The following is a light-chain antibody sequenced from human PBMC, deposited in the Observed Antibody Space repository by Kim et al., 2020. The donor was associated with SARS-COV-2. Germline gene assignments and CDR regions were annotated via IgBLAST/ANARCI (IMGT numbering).Light chain of an antibody. CDR3: LQDYNYPYT. V-gene: IGKV1-6*01. CDR1: QGISNE. CDR2: SAS. Sequence: SASVGDTVTITCRASQGISNELGWYQQKPGKAPRLLIYSASSLQSGVPSRFSGSGSGTEFTLTISSLQPEDFATYYCLQDYNYPYTFGQGTKLEI. J-gene: IGKJ2*01.